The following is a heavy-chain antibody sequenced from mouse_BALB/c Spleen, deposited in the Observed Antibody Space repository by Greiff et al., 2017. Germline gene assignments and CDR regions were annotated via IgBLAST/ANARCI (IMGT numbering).Heavy chain of an antibody. CDR1: GYSITSDYA. CDR3: ARYGSSLYYAMDY. J-gene: IGHJ4*01. Sequence: EVMLVESGPGLVKPSQSLSLTCTVTGYSITSDYAWNWIRQFPGNKLEWMGYISYSGSTSYNPSLKSRISITRDTSKNQFFLQLNSVTTEDTATYYCARYGSSLYYAMDYWGQGTSVTVSS. CDR2: ISYSGST. V-gene: IGHV3-2*02. D-gene: IGHD1-1*01.